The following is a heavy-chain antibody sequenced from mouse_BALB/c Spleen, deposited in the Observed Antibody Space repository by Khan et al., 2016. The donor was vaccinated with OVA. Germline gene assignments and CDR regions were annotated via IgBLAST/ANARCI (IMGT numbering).Heavy chain of an antibody. Sequence: VQLQQSGPELMKPGTSVKISCKASGYSFTTYYIHWVIQTHGKSLEWIGYIDPFSGGTTYNQKFKGKATLTVDKSSSTAYIHLSNLTSEDSAVYYCTRHGYVAWFTYWGQGTLVTVSA. CDR1: GYSFTTYY. J-gene: IGHJ3*01. CDR2: IDPFSGGT. V-gene: IGHV1S135*01. CDR3: TRHGYVAWFTY. D-gene: IGHD2-2*01.